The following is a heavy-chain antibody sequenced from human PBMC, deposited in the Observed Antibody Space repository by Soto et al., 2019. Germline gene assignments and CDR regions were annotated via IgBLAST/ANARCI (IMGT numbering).Heavy chain of an antibody. V-gene: IGHV1-69*13. CDR2: IIPILGTA. CDR3: ARELPDYGGGYYYGMDV. CDR1: GGTFSSYA. Sequence: GASVKVSCKASGGTFSSYAISWVRQAPGQGLEWMGGIIPILGTANYAQKFQGRVTITADESTSTAYMELSSLRSEDTAVYYCARELPDYGGGYYYGMDVWGQGTTVTSP. J-gene: IGHJ6*02. D-gene: IGHD4-17*01.